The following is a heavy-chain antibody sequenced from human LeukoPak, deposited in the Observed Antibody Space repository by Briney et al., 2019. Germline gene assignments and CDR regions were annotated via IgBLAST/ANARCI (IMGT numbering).Heavy chain of an antibody. V-gene: IGHV1-8*01. J-gene: IGHJ6*03. D-gene: IGHD2/OR15-2a*01. Sequence: ASVKVSCKASGYTFTSYDINWVRQATGQGLEWMGWMNPNSGNTGYAQKFQGRVTMTRNTSISTAYMELSSLRSEDTAVYYCARGSTRHPYYYYYMDVWGKGTTVTISS. CDR2: MNPNSGNT. CDR3: ARGSTRHPYYYYYMDV. CDR1: GYTFTSYD.